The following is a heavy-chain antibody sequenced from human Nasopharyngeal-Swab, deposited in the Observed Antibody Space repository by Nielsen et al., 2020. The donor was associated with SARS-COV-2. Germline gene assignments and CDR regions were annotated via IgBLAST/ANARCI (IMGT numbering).Heavy chain of an antibody. CDR2: IIPIFGTA. Sequence: SVKVSCKASGYTFTSYAISWVRQAPGQGLEWMGGIIPIFGTANYAQKFQGRVTITADKSTSTAYMELSSLRSEDTAVYYCARGPVPLRFVGMDVWGKGTTVTVSS. CDR3: ARGPVPLRFVGMDV. J-gene: IGHJ6*03. D-gene: IGHD5-12*01. V-gene: IGHV1-69*06. CDR1: GYTFTSYA.